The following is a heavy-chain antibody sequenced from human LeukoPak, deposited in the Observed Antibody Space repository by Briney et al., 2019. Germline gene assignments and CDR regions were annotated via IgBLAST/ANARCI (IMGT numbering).Heavy chain of an antibody. J-gene: IGHJ4*02. CDR1: GFTFSSYS. Sequence: GGSLRLSCAASGFTFSSYSMNWVRQAPGKGLEWVSYISSSSSSIYYADSVKGRFTISRGNAKNSLYLQMNSLRAEDTAVYYCARLVDYDYVWGSYADYWGQGTLVTVSS. V-gene: IGHV3-48*04. CDR3: ARLVDYDYVWGSYADY. CDR2: ISSSSSSI. D-gene: IGHD3-16*01.